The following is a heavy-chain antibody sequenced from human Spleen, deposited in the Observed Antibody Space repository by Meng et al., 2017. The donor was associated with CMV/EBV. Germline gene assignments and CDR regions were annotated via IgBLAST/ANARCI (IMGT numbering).Heavy chain of an antibody. Sequence: GGTFSSYAISWVRKATGQGLEWMGGIIPIFGTANYAQKFQGRVTITTDESTSTAYMELSSLRSEDTAVYYCARELSEREHANWFDPWGQGTLVTVSS. CDR1: GGTFSSYA. D-gene: IGHD1-26*01. CDR2: IIPIFGTA. J-gene: IGHJ5*02. CDR3: ARELSEREHANWFDP. V-gene: IGHV1-69*05.